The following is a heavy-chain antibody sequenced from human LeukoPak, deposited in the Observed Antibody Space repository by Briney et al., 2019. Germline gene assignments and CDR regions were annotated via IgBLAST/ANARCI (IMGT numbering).Heavy chain of an antibody. CDR1: GFTFGSYI. CDR2: ISRNSTYI. CDR3: ASDEGNYFDY. J-gene: IGHJ4*02. Sequence: KPGGSLRLSCAASGFTFGSYIMNWVRQAPGKGLEWVASISRNSTYIHYADSVKGRFTISRDNARNSLFLQMNSLRAEDTAIYYCASDEGNYFDYWGQGTLVTVSS. V-gene: IGHV3-21*01.